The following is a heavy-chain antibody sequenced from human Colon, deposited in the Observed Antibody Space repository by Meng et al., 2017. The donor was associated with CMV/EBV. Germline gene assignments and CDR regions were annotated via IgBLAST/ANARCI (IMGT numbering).Heavy chain of an antibody. D-gene: IGHD2-2*01. CDR1: GFTFSSYA. CDR2: ISGSGGST. J-gene: IGHJ3*02. V-gene: IGHV3-23*01. CDR3: ARVTVVPAAYDAFDI. Sequence: GESLKISCAASGFTFSSYAMSWVRQAPGKGLEWVSAISGSGGSTYYADSVKGRFTISRDNAKNSLYLQMNSLRADDTAVYYCARVTVVPAAYDAFDIWGQGTMVTVSS.